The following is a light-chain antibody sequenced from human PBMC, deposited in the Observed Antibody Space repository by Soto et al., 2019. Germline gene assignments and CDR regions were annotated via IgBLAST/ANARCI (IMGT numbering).Light chain of an antibody. CDR1: SSNIGAGYD. CDR2: GNS. V-gene: IGLV1-40*01. J-gene: IGLJ2*01. Sequence: QSVLTQPPSVSGPPGQRVTISCTGSSSNIGAGYDVHWYQQLPGTAPKLLIYGNSNRPSGVPDRFSGSKSGTSASLAITGLQAEDEADYYCHSYDSSLSHVVFGGGTKLTVL. CDR3: HSYDSSLSHVV.